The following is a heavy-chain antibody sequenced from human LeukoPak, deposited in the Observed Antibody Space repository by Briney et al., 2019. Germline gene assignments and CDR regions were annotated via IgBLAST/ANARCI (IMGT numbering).Heavy chain of an antibody. Sequence: GGSLRLSCAASGFTFSSYSMNWVRQAPGKGLEWVSSISSSGGSIYYADSVKGRFTISRDNAKNSLSLQMNSLRAEDTAVYYCAKVAAAGIDYWGQGTLVTVSS. CDR2: ISSSGGSI. J-gene: IGHJ4*02. CDR1: GFTFSSYS. V-gene: IGHV3-21*04. CDR3: AKVAAAGIDY. D-gene: IGHD6-13*01.